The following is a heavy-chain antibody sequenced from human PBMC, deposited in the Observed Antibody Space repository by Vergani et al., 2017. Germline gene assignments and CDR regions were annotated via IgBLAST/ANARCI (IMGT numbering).Heavy chain of an antibody. CDR1: GFTFTDYY. Sequence: QVQLVESGGGLVKPGGSLRLSCAVSGFTFTDYYMSWIRQAPGKGLEWVSYISSSGSAIYFADSVKGRFTIPRDNAKNSLYLQMNSLRAEDTAVYYCAREVTSGYNYFDYWGQGTLVTVSS. CDR2: ISSSGSAI. D-gene: IGHD5-12*01. V-gene: IGHV3-11*01. J-gene: IGHJ4*02. CDR3: AREVTSGYNYFDY.